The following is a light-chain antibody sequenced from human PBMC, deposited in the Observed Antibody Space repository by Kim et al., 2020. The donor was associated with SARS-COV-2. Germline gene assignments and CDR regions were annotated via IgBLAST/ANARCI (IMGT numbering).Light chain of an antibody. V-gene: IGLV3-1*01. CDR3: QAWDSSTAV. J-gene: IGLJ3*02. Sequence: SYELTQPPSMSVSTGQTASITCSGDKLGDKYACWYQQKPGQSPVLVIYKDSKRPSGIPERFSGSNSGNTATLTISGTQAMDEADYYCQAWDSSTAVFGGG. CDR1: KLGDKY. CDR2: KDS.